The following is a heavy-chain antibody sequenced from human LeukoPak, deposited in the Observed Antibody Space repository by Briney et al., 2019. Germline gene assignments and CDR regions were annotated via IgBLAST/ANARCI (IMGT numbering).Heavy chain of an antibody. V-gene: IGHV3-74*01. CDR3: AKDNTEDIVVVPAAIELLWFGELAY. CDR2: FNSDGRST. D-gene: IGHD2-2*01. J-gene: IGHJ4*02. CDR1: GFTFSTYW. Sequence: GGSLRLSCAASGFTFSTYWMHWVRQAPGKGLVWVSRFNSDGRSTHYADSVKGRFTISRDNAKNTLYLQMNSLRAEDTAVYYCAKDNTEDIVVVPAAIELLWFGELAYWGQGTLVTVSS.